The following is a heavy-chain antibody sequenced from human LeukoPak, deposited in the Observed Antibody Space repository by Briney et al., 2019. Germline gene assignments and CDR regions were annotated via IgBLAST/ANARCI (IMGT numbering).Heavy chain of an antibody. D-gene: IGHD6-19*01. CDR3: AMYSSGRYYFDY. J-gene: IGHJ4*02. CDR1: GYTFTGYY. CDR2: INPNSGGT. V-gene: IGHV1-2*06. Sequence: ASVKVSCKASGYTFTGYYMHWVRQAPGQGLEWMGRINPNSGGTNYAQKFQGRVTMTRDTSISTAYMELSRPRSDDTAVYYCAMYSSGRYYFDYWGQGTLVTVSS.